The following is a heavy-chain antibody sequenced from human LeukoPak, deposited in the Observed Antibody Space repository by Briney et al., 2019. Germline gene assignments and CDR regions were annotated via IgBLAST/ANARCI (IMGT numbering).Heavy chain of an antibody. Sequence: GGSLRLSCAASGFTFSTYWMSWVRQAPGKGLEWVANIKQDGSEKCYVDSVKGRFTISRDNAKNSLYLKMNSLRAEDTAVYYCARVKSTSFDYWGQGTLVTVSS. V-gene: IGHV3-7*05. CDR2: IKQDGSEK. CDR3: ARVKSTSFDY. CDR1: GFTFSTYW. D-gene: IGHD2-2*01. J-gene: IGHJ4*02.